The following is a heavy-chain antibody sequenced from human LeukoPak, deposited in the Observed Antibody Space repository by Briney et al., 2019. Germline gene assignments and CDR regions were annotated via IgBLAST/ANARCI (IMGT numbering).Heavy chain of an antibody. J-gene: IGHJ6*02. CDR1: VLYVSSNE. CDR3: ARSGLTGRGNGLDV. Sequence: GGSLTLSCAVSVLYVSSNEITWVRQAPGKGLEWVSVFLSGGSTHYADSVKARFSMSRDNSRNIVYLQLNSLRADDTAVYYCARSGLTGRGNGLDVWGQGTTVTVSS. D-gene: IGHD3/OR15-3a*01. V-gene: IGHV3-53*01. CDR2: FLSGGST.